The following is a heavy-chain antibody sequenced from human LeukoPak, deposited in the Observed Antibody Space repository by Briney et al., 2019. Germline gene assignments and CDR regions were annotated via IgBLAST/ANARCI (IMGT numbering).Heavy chain of an antibody. CDR3: TTAFSDDYGDYDDY. D-gene: IGHD4-17*01. CDR1: GFTFSNAW. J-gene: IGHJ4*02. Sequence: VGSLRLSCAASGFTFSNAWMSGVRQDPGGGLEWCVGIKSKADAGTTDYAAPVEGRFTFSGDDSSNTWLLRLSSLETDDTLVYYCTTAFSDDYGDYDDYLGQGTLVTVSS. V-gene: IGHV3-15*01. CDR2: IKSKADAGTT.